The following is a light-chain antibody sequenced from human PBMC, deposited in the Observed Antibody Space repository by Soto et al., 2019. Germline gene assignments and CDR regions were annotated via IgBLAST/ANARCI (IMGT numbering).Light chain of an antibody. CDR1: QSIRSN. J-gene: IGKJ1*01. CDR3: QQYHIWPPWT. CDR2: GAS. Sequence: EIVMTQSPDTLSVSPGEGATLSCRVSQSIRSNLALYQQRPGQAPRLLMYGASTRADGIPARFTGSGSGTEVTLTISSLQSEDLAVYYCQQYHIWPPWTSGQGTKVDIK. V-gene: IGKV3-15*01.